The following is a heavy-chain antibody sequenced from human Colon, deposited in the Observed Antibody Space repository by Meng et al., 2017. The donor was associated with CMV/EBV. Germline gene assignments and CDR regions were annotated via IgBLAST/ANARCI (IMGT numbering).Heavy chain of an antibody. Sequence: GGSLRLSCAASGFSFSDNYMDWFRQAPGKGLECIGRIRDQAASYSTDYAASVKGRFTISRDDSKNLLFLQMNSLKVEDMAVYYCAKDFRGAGDSWGQGTPVTVSS. CDR3: AKDFRGAGDS. CDR1: GFSFSDNY. CDR2: IRDQAASYST. D-gene: IGHD4-17*01. V-gene: IGHV3-72*01. J-gene: IGHJ4*02.